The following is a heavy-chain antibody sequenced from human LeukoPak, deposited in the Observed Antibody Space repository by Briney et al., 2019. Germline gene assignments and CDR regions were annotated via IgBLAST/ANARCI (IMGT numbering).Heavy chain of an antibody. V-gene: IGHV4-59*12. Sequence: SETLSLTCTVSGGSISSYHWSWIRQPPGKGLECIGFIYYGGSTNYNPSLKSRVTMSVDTSKNQFSLKLSSVTAADTAVYYCAGRPLRYFDWLLFYWGQGTLVTVSS. D-gene: IGHD3-9*01. J-gene: IGHJ4*02. CDR3: AGRPLRYFDWLLFY. CDR2: IYYGGST. CDR1: GGSISSYH.